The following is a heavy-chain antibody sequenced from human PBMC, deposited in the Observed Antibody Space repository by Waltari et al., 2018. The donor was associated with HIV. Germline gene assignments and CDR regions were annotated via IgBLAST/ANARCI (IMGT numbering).Heavy chain of an antibody. V-gene: IGHV3-30*01. CDR3: ARSWYYDSSPYGMDI. J-gene: IGHJ6*02. CDR2: MSHDGRKE. CDR1: GFSFNSYS. D-gene: IGHD3-22*01. Sequence: QVQLVESGGGVVQPGGFLRVSCEASGFSFNSYSMHWVRRAPGKGLEWVAVMSHDGRKEYYADSVKGRFTISRENSKNTLYLEMNSLRVEDTAVYFCARSWYYDSSPYGMDIWGQGTTVTVSS.